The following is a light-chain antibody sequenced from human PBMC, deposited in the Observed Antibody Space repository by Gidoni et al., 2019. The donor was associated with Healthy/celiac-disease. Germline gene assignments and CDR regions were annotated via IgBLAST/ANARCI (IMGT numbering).Light chain of an antibody. CDR1: QDISNY. V-gene: IGKV1-33*01. CDR2: DAS. Sequence: DIQMTPSPSSLSASVGDRVTITCQASQDISNYLNWYQQKPGKAPKLLIYDASNLETGVPSRFSGSGSVTDFTFTISSLQPEDIATYYCQQYDNLPSITFGQGTRLEIK. J-gene: IGKJ5*01. CDR3: QQYDNLPSIT.